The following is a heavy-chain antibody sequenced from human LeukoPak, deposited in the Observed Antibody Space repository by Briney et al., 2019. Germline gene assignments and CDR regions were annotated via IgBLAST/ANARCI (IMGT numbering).Heavy chain of an antibody. D-gene: IGHD2-2*01. V-gene: IGHV3-23*01. CDR1: GFTFSNYA. Sequence: GGSLRLSCAASGFTFSNYAMSWVRQAPGTGLEWVSGISGSGGNTNYADSVKGRFTISRDNSKNTLYLQMNSLRAEDTAVYYCASSHCSSTSCRNWFDPWGQGTLVTVSS. CDR2: ISGSGGNT. CDR3: ASSHCSSTSCRNWFDP. J-gene: IGHJ5*02.